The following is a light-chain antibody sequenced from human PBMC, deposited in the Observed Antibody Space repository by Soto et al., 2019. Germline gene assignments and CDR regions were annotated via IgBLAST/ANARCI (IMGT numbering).Light chain of an antibody. V-gene: IGKV3-20*01. CDR1: QSVSNNY. Sequence: EIVLTQSPGTLSLSPGERATLSCRASQSVSNNYLAWYQQKPGQAPRLVIYGASNRATGIPDRFSASGSGTDFTLTISRLEPEDFAVYYCQQYGSSPWTFGQGTKVDIK. CDR3: QQYGSSPWT. CDR2: GAS. J-gene: IGKJ1*01.